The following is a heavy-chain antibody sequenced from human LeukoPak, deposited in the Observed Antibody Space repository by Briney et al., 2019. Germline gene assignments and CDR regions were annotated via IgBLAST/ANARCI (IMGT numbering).Heavy chain of an antibody. CDR2: ISSSSSYI. J-gene: IGHJ6*02. Sequence: GGSLRLSCEASGFTFSSYSMNRVRQAPGKGLEWVSSISSSSSYIYYADSVKGRFTISRDNAKNSLYLQMNSLRAEDTAVYYCARDEVVVVVAATPSYYYGMDVWGQGTTVTVSS. CDR3: ARDEVVVVVAATPSYYYGMDV. V-gene: IGHV3-21*01. CDR1: GFTFSSYS. D-gene: IGHD2-15*01.